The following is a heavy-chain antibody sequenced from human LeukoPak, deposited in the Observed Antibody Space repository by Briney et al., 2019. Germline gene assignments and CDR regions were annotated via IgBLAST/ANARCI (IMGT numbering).Heavy chain of an antibody. CDR3: ARGDGQQLVYYYYGMDV. V-gene: IGHV3-11*01. CDR2: ISSSGSTR. D-gene: IGHD6-13*01. Sequence: GGSLRLSCAASGFTFSDYYMSWIRQAPGRGLEWVSYISSSGSTRYYADSVKGRFTISRDNAKNSLYLQMNSLRAEDTAVYYCARGDGQQLVYYYYGMDVWGQGTTVTVSS. J-gene: IGHJ6*02. CDR1: GFTFSDYY.